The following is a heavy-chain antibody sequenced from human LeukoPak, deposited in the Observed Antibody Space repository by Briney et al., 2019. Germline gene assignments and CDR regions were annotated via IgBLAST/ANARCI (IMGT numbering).Heavy chain of an antibody. V-gene: IGHV3-33*01. Sequence: GGSLRLSCAASGFPFSSYGMHWVRQAPGKGLEWVALIWYDGSNLYYADSVKGRFTISKDSSKNTLYLHMNSLRAEDTAVYYCARDKNYYGSGSPPLDAFDIWGQGTMVTVSS. CDR2: IWYDGSNL. J-gene: IGHJ3*02. D-gene: IGHD3-10*01. CDR1: GFPFSSYG. CDR3: ARDKNYYGSGSPPLDAFDI.